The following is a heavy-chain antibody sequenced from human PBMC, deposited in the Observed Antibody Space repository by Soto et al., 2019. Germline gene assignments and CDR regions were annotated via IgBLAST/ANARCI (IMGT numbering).Heavy chain of an antibody. CDR1: GFTFSSYA. D-gene: IGHD6-6*01. CDR2: ISGSGGST. Sequence: GGSLRLSCAASGFTFSSYAMSWVRQAPGKGLEWVSAISGSGGSTYYADSVKGRFTISRDNSKNTLYLQMNSLRAEDTAVYYCAKDSSSSPPNYYYYGMDVWGQGTTVTVSS. J-gene: IGHJ6*02. CDR3: AKDSSSSPPNYYYYGMDV. V-gene: IGHV3-23*01.